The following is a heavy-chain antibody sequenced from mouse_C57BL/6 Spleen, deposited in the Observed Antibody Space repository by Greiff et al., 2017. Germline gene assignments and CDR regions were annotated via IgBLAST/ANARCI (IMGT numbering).Heavy chain of an antibody. V-gene: IGHV5-9-1*02. J-gene: IGHJ2*01. CDR3: TRDLRPGAFDY. D-gene: IGHD1-1*01. CDR2: ISSGGDYI. Sequence: DVMLVESGEGLVKPGGSLKLSCAASGFTFSSYAMSWVRQTPEKRLEWVAYISSGGDYIYYADTVKGRFTISRDNARNTLYLQMSSLKSEDTAMYYCTRDLRPGAFDYWGQGTTLTVSS. CDR1: GFTFSSYA.